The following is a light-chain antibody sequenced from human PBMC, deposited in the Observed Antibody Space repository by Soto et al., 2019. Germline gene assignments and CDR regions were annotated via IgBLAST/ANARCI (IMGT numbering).Light chain of an antibody. Sequence: EIVLTQSPGTLSLSPGERATLSCRASHSVGRNYLAWYQQKPGQAPRLFIYDASNTATGIPDRFSGSESGTDFNLTIRRLEPEDFAVYSCQQYASSPLTFGGGIKVETK. CDR1: HSVGRNY. J-gene: IGKJ4*02. CDR2: DAS. V-gene: IGKV3-20*01. CDR3: QQYASSPLT.